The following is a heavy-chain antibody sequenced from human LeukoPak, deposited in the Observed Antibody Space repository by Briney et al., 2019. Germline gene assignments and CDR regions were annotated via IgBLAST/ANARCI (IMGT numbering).Heavy chain of an antibody. D-gene: IGHD3-10*01. CDR2: IYPGDSDT. J-gene: IGHJ4*02. V-gene: IGHV5-51*01. CDR1: GYSFTSYW. CDR3: ARPRFGELLYPEFDY. Sequence: GESLKISCKGSGYSFTSYWIGWVRQMPGKGLEWMGIIYPGDSDTRYSPSFQGQVTISADKSISTAYLQWSSLKASDTAMYYCARPRFGELLYPEFDYWGQGTLVTVSS.